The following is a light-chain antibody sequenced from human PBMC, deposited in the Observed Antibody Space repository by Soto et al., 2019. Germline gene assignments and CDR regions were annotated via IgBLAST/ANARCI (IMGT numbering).Light chain of an antibody. V-gene: IGKV1-33*01. CDR2: DAS. CDR1: QYISNL. CDR3: QQYENLPIT. J-gene: IGKJ5*01. Sequence: DIQMTQSASSLSASVGDIVSITCHSTQYISNLLYWFQQKPGKAPKLLIYDASNLETGVPSRFSGSGSGADFTFTISSLQAEDIATYYCQQYENLPITFGQGTRLEIK.